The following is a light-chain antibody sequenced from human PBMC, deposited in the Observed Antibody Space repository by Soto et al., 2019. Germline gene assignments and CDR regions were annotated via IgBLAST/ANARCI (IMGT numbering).Light chain of an antibody. Sequence: EIVLTQSPATLSLSPGERATLSCRASQSVNNYLSCYPQKPGQAPRLLIYDASNRATGTPARFNGSESRTDFTLTNSSLEPQDFAVYYCQQAGTFGQGTRLEIK. CDR2: DAS. V-gene: IGKV3-11*01. CDR3: QQAGT. CDR1: QSVNNY. J-gene: IGKJ5*01.